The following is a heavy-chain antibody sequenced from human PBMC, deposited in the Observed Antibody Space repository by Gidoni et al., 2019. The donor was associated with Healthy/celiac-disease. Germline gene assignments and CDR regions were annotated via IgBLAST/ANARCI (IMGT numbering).Heavy chain of an antibody. D-gene: IGHD6-13*01. CDR1: GFTFSSYS. V-gene: IGHV3-21*01. Sequence: SCAASGFTFSSYSMNWVRHAPGKGLEWVSSISSSSSYIYYADSVTCRFTISRDNAKNSLYLHMNSLRAEDTAVYYCARGGIAAPWHYWGQGTLVTVS. CDR3: ARGGIAAPWHY. CDR2: ISSSSSYI. J-gene: IGHJ4*02.